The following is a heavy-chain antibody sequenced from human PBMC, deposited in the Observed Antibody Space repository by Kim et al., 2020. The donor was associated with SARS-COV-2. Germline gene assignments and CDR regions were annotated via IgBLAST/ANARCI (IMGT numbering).Heavy chain of an antibody. D-gene: IGHD3-22*01. V-gene: IGHV3-23*01. CDR2: ISGSGGTT. CDR3: AKSNSGYYAYLDS. J-gene: IGHJ4*02. Sequence: GGSLRLSCAAHGFTFSTYGMSWVRRAPDKGLEWVSVISGSGGTTYYSDSVKGRFTISRDNSKNTLYLQMNSLRAEDTAEYYCAKSNSGYYAYLDSWGQGILVTVSS. CDR1: GFTFSTYG.